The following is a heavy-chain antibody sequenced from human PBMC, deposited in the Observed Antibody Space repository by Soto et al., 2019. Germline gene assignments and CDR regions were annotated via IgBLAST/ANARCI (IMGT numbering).Heavy chain of an antibody. J-gene: IGHJ4*02. CDR1: GGSISSGGYY. V-gene: IGHV4-31*03. CDR2: IYYSGST. CDR3: ARLGIQLWLLDY. Sequence: QVQLQESGPGLVKPSQTLSLTCTVSGGSISSGGYYWSWIRQHPGKGLEWIGYIYYSGSTYYNPSLKSRVTISVDTSKNQFSLKLSSVTAVDTAVYYCARLGIQLWLLDYWGQGTLVTVSS. D-gene: IGHD5-18*01.